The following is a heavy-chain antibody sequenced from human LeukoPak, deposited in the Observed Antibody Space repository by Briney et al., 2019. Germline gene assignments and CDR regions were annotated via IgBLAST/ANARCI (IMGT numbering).Heavy chain of an antibody. V-gene: IGHV3-23*01. CDR2: ISGSGGST. CDR1: GFTFSSYG. D-gene: IGHD2-2*01. CDR3: ALHQSPRDAFDI. Sequence: GGSLRLSCAASGFTFSSYGMSWVRQAPGKGLEWVSAISGSGGSTYYADSVKGRFTISRDNSKNTLYLQMNSLRAEDTAVYYCALHQSPRDAFDIWGQGTMVTVSS. J-gene: IGHJ3*02.